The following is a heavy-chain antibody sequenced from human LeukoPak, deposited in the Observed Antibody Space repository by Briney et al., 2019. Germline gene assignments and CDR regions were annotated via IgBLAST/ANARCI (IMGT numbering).Heavy chain of an antibody. CDR3: ARTSPRAATFDY. J-gene: IGHJ4*02. V-gene: IGHV4-4*07. D-gene: IGHD2-15*01. CDR2: IYTSGTT. Sequence: SETLSLTCAVSGGSISSYYGSWIRQPAGKGLEWIGRIYTSGTTNYNPSLMSRVTMSVDTSKNQFSLNLNSVTAADTAVYYCARTSPRAATFDYWGQGTLVTVSS. CDR1: GGSISSYY.